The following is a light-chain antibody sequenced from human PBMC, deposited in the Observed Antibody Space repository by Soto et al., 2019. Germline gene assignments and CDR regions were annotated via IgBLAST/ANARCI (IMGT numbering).Light chain of an antibody. CDR1: ESVRGN. CDR2: DSS. V-gene: IGKV3-20*01. J-gene: IGKJ1*01. Sequence: EIVLTQSPATLSVSPVERVTLSCRASESVRGNLAWYRQRPGQSPILLIYDSSTRATGIPDRFSGSGSGTDFTLTISRLEPEDFAVYYCQQYGSSPGTFGQGTKVDI. CDR3: QQYGSSPGT.